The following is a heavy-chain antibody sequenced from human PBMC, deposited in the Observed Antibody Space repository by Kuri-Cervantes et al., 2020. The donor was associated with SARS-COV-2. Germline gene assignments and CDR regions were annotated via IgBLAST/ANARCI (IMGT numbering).Heavy chain of an antibody. CDR3: ARHGARIAVAGGGVDY. Sequence: GSLRLSCTVSGGSISSYYWGWIRQPPGKGLERIGSIYYSGSTYYNPSLKSRVTISVDTSKNQFSLKLSSVTAADTAVYYCARHGARIAVAGGGVDYWGQGTLVTVSS. J-gene: IGHJ4*02. V-gene: IGHV4-39*01. CDR1: GGSISSYY. CDR2: IYYSGST. D-gene: IGHD6-19*01.